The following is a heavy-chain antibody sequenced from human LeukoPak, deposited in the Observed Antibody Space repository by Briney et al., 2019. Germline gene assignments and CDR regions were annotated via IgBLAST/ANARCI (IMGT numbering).Heavy chain of an antibody. Sequence: GGSLRLSCTASGFTFGDYAMSWVRQAPGKGLEWVGFIRSKAYGGTTEYAASVKGRFTISRDDSKSIAYLQMNSLKTEDTAVYYCTRDGIVGATEGDYWGQGTLVTVSS. CDR1: GFTFGDYA. D-gene: IGHD1-26*01. CDR3: TRDGIVGATEGDY. CDR2: IRSKAYGGTT. V-gene: IGHV3-49*04. J-gene: IGHJ4*02.